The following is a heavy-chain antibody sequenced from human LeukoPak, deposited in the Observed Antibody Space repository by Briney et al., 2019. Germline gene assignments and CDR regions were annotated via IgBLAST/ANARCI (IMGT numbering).Heavy chain of an antibody. Sequence: PGGSLRLSCAASGFTFSSYAMHWVRQAPGKGLEYVSAISSNGGSTYYADSVKGRFTISRDNSKNTLYLQMNSLRAEDTAVYYCAKAGAYGGHNWFDPWGQGTLVTVSS. J-gene: IGHJ5*02. CDR1: GFTFSSYA. V-gene: IGHV3-64*02. D-gene: IGHD4-23*01. CDR2: ISSNGGST. CDR3: AKAGAYGGHNWFDP.